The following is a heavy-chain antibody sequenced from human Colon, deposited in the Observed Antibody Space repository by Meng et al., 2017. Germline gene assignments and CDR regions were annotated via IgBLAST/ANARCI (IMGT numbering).Heavy chain of an antibody. V-gene: IGHV1-2*02. CDR2: IDPNSGGT. D-gene: IGHD1-14*01. J-gene: IGHJ3*02. Sequence: ASVMVSCKASGYTFTGYFMHWLRQAPGQGLEWMGWIDPNSGGTRYAQKFQGRVTMTRDTSISTAYMELYSMTSDDTAVYYCARGPNTGAFVIWGRGTMVTVSS. CDR1: GYTFTGYF. CDR3: ARGPNTGAFVI.